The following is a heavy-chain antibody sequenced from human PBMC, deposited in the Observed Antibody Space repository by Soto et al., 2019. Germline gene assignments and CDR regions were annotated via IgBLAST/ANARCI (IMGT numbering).Heavy chain of an antibody. D-gene: IGHD6-13*01. CDR1: GGSISSYY. CDR2: IYYSGST. CDR3: ASSNIAAAGFYYYGMDV. Sequence: PSETLSLTCTVSGGSISSYYWGWIRQPPGKGLEWIGYIYYSGSTNYNPSLKSRVTISVDTSKNQFSLKLSSVTAADTAVYYCASSNIAAAGFYYYGMDVWGRGTTVTVSS. J-gene: IGHJ6*02. V-gene: IGHV4-59*01.